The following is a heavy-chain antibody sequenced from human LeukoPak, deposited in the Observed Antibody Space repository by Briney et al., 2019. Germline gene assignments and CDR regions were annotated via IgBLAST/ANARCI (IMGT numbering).Heavy chain of an antibody. CDR3: ARRGYSYGQYPGVYYYYMDV. Sequence: GGSLRLSCAASGFTFSSYSMNWVRQAPGKGLEWVSYISSSSSTIYYADSVKGRFTISRDNAKNSLYLQMNSLRAEDTAVYYCARRGYSYGQYPGVYYYYMDVWGKGTTVTVSS. CDR1: GFTFSSYS. V-gene: IGHV3-48*01. J-gene: IGHJ6*03. D-gene: IGHD5-18*01. CDR2: ISSSSSTI.